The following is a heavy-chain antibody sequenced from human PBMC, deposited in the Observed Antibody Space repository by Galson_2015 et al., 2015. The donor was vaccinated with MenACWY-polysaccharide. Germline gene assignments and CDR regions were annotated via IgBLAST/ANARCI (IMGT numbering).Heavy chain of an antibody. CDR1: GYTFTGYY. Sequence: SVKVSCKASGYTFTGYYMHWLRQAPGQGLEWMGWIDPNSGGTNYAQKFQGSVTMTRDTSITTAYMELSRLTSDDTAVYYCARELYYFDYWGQGTLVTVSS. CDR3: ARELYYFDY. CDR2: IDPNSGGT. J-gene: IGHJ4*02. V-gene: IGHV1-2*02.